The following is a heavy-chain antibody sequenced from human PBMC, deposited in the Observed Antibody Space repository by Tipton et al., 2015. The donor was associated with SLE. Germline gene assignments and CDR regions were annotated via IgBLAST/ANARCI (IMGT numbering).Heavy chain of an antibody. CDR3: AAECGDNCASDY. V-gene: IGHV3-30*02. Sequence: SLRLSCATSGFNFGFFGFHWVRQVPGKGLEWVAHVRHDRSNTYHADSMKGRLTISRDNSKSILYLQMNSLRAEDTAVYYCAAECGDNCASDYWGQGILVTVSS. J-gene: IGHJ4*02. D-gene: IGHD2-21*01. CDR1: GFNFGFFG. CDR2: VRHDRSNT.